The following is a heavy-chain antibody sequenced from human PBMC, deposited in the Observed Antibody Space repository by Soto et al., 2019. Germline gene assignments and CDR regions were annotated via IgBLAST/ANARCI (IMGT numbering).Heavy chain of an antibody. Sequence: GGSLRLSCGASGFTFSNYAMSWVRQAPGKGLEWVSAISGGGGNTYYADSVKGRLTISRDNSKNTLYLQMNSLGAGDTAVYYWSKNYDSSGYWPDYCGKGPLVTVSS. CDR3: SKNYDSSGYWPDY. J-gene: IGHJ4*02. D-gene: IGHD3-22*01. V-gene: IGHV3-23*01. CDR1: GFTFSNYA. CDR2: ISGGGGNT.